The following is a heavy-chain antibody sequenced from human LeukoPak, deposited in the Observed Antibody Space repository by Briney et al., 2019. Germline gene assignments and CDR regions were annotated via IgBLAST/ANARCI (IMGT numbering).Heavy chain of an antibody. CDR1: GFTFSTYY. V-gene: IGHV3-74*01. CDR2: INSDGSDI. CDR3: ARGQGDAFDI. Sequence: GGSLRLSCAASGFTFSTYYMHWVRQPPGKGPVWVSRINSDGSDISYADSVKGRFTISRDNAKNTLYLQMNSLRAEDTVVYYCARGQGDAFDIWGQGTMVTVSS. J-gene: IGHJ3*02.